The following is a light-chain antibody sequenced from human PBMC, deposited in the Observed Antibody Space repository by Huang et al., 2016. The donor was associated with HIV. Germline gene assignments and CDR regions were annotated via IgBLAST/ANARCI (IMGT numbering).Light chain of an antibody. J-gene: IGKJ5*01. Sequence: EIVLTQSPATLSLSPGDRATLSCRASQSVSSFLAWYQQKPGQAPRLLIHDASNRATGIPARFSGSGSGTDFTLTISSLEPEDFAIYYCQQRNNWITFGQGTRLEIK. CDR3: QQRNNWIT. V-gene: IGKV3-11*01. CDR2: DAS. CDR1: QSVSSF.